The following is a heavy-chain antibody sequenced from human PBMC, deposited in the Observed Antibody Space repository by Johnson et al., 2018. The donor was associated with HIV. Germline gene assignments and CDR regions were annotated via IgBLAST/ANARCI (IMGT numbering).Heavy chain of an antibody. V-gene: IGHV3-74*01. D-gene: IGHD3-3*01. CDR3: ARDREWVGDRSGDAFDI. CDR2: INSDGSST. Sequence: VQLVESGGGLVQPGGSLRLSCAASGFTFSSYWMHWVRQAPGKGLVWVSRINSDGSSTICADSVKGSFTISRDNAKNTLYLQMNSLRAEDTAVVYCARDREWVGDRSGDAFDIWGQGTMVTVSS. CDR1: GFTFSSYW. J-gene: IGHJ3*02.